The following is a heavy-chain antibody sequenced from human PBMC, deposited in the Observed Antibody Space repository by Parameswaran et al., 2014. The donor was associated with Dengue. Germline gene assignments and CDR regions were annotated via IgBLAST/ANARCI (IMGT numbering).Heavy chain of an antibody. V-gene: IGHV5-10-1*01. Sequence: AGGSLRLSCKASGYSFTSYWITWVRQMPGKGLEWMGQIDPSDSYSNYSPSSQGHVTISADKSISTAYLQWSSLKASDTAIYYCASRGRGDYVGSDYWGQGTLVTVSS. CDR2: IDPSDSYS. D-gene: IGHD4-17*01. CDR3: ASRGRGDYVGSDY. CDR1: GYSFTSYW. J-gene: IGHJ4*02.